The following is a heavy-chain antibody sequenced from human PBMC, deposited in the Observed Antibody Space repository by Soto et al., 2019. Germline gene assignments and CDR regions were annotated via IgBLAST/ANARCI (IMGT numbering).Heavy chain of an antibody. CDR2: IYHSGST. J-gene: IGHJ6*02. D-gene: IGHD3-22*01. CDR1: GGSISSSNW. V-gene: IGHV4-4*02. CDR3: ARDPYYYDSSGYEYYYYGMDV. Sequence: PSETLSLTCAVSGGSISSSNWWSWVRQPPGKGLEWIGEIYHSGSTNYNPSLKSRVTISVDKSKNQFSLKLSSVTAADTAVYYCARDPYYYDSSGYEYYYYGMDVWRQGTTVTVSS.